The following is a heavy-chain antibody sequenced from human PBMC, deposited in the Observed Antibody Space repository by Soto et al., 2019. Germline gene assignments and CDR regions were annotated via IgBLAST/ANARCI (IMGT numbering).Heavy chain of an antibody. Sequence: GGSLRLSCAASGFTFSSYAMSWVRQAPGKGLEWVSAISGSGGSIYYADSVKGRFTISRDNAKNSLYLQMNSLRAEDTAVYYCASSAVAGSDAFDIWGQGTMVTVSS. CDR1: GFTFSSYA. D-gene: IGHD6-19*01. J-gene: IGHJ3*02. CDR3: ASSAVAGSDAFDI. V-gene: IGHV3-23*01. CDR2: ISGSGGSI.